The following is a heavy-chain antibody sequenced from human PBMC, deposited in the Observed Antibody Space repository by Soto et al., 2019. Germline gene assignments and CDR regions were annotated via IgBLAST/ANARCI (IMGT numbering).Heavy chain of an antibody. D-gene: IGHD4-17*01. CDR2: IYYSGST. V-gene: IGHV4-31*11. CDR3: ARDSPYGALNFDY. CDR1: GGSISSGGYY. J-gene: IGHJ4*02. Sequence: SETLSLTCAVYGGSISSGGYYWSWIRQHPGKGLEWIGYIYYSGSTYYNPSLKSRVTISVDTSKNQFSLKLSSVTAADTAVYYCARDSPYGALNFDYWGQGTLVTVSS.